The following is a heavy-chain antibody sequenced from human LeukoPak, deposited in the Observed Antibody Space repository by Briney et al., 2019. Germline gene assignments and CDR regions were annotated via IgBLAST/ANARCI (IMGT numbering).Heavy chain of an antibody. Sequence: SVKVSCKASGYTFTAYFMHWVRQAPGQGLEWMGGIIPIFGTANYAQKFQGRVTITTDESTSTAYMELSSLRSEDTAVYYCARNSPAAIQPPYYYYMDVWGKGTTVTVSS. J-gene: IGHJ6*03. CDR1: GYTFTAYF. D-gene: IGHD2-2*02. CDR2: IIPIFGTA. V-gene: IGHV1-69*05. CDR3: ARNSPAAIQPPYYYYMDV.